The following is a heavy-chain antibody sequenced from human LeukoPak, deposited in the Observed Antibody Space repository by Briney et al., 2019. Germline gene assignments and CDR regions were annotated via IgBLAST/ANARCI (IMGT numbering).Heavy chain of an antibody. Sequence: SETLSLTCTVSGGSISSYYWSWLRQPPGKGLEGLGYIYYSGSTNYNPSLKSRVTISVDTSKNQFSLKLSSVTAADTAVYYCARCMGPAMYYYYYMDVWGKGTTVTVSS. D-gene: IGHD2-8*01. CDR3: ARCMGPAMYYYYYMDV. V-gene: IGHV4-59*01. CDR2: IYYSGST. J-gene: IGHJ6*03. CDR1: GGSISSYY.